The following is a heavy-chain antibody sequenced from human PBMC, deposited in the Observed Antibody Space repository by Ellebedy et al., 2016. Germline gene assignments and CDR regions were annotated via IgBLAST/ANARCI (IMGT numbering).Heavy chain of an antibody. CDR3: ARDYYYTSSGYYEDAFDI. CDR1: GYTFTSYG. Sequence: ASVKVSCKASGYTFTSYGLSWVRQVPGRGLEWMGWISAYDGDTNYAHNLQGRVTMTTDTSTTTAYMELRSLRSDDTAVYYCARDYYYTSSGYYEDAFDIWGQGTMVTVSS. V-gene: IGHV1-18*01. J-gene: IGHJ3*02. CDR2: ISAYDGDT. D-gene: IGHD3-22*01.